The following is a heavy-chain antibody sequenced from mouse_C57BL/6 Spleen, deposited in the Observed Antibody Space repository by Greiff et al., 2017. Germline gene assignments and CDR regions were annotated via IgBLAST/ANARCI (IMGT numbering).Heavy chain of an antibody. D-gene: IGHD2-1*01. J-gene: IGHJ2*01. Sequence: VLLQQSGGGLVKPGGSLKLSCAASGFTFSDYGMHCVRQAPEKGLEWVAYISSGSNTIYYADTVKGRFTISRDNAKNTLFLQMTSLRSEDTAMYYCARKFYYGNLFDCWGQGTTLTVSS. CDR1: GFTFSDYG. CDR3: ARKFYYGNLFDC. CDR2: ISSGSNTI. V-gene: IGHV5-17*01.